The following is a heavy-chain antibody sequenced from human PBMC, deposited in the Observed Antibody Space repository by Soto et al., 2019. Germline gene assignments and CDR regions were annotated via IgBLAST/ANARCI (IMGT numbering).Heavy chain of an antibody. Sequence: QVQLVQSGAEVKKPGASVKVSCKASGYTFTNYAMHWVRQAPGQRLEWMGWINAGNGNTKYSQKFQGRVTITRDTSASTAYMELSSLRSEDTAVYYCARIETGRVVTRPNWLDPWGQGTLVTVSS. V-gene: IGHV1-3*01. CDR2: INAGNGNT. J-gene: IGHJ5*02. D-gene: IGHD2-21*02. CDR3: ARIETGRVVTRPNWLDP. CDR1: GYTFTNYA.